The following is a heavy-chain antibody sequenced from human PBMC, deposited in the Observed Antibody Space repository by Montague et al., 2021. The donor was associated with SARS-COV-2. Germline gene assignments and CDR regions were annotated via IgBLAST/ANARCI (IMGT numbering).Heavy chain of an antibody. V-gene: IGHV3-23*03. J-gene: IGHJ4*02. D-gene: IGHD6-19*01. Sequence: SLRLSCAASGFTFSSYAMSWVRQAPGKGLEWVSVIYSGGSSTYYADSVKGRFTISRDNFKNTLYLQMNSLRAEDTAVYYCAKDSSGWYVDYFDYWGQGTLVTVSS. CDR1: GFTFSSYA. CDR2: IYSGGSST. CDR3: AKDSSGWYVDYFDY.